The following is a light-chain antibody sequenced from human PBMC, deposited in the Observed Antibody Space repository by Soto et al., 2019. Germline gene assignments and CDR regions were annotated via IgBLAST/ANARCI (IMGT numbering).Light chain of an antibody. Sequence: EIVLTQSPATLSLSPGERATLSCRASQSVSSYLAWYQQKPGQAPSLLIYDASNRTTGVPARFSSSASGTDFTLTISSLEPEDFAVYYCQQRSNWPLTFGGGTKVEIK. CDR2: DAS. V-gene: IGKV3-11*01. J-gene: IGKJ4*01. CDR3: QQRSNWPLT. CDR1: QSVSSY.